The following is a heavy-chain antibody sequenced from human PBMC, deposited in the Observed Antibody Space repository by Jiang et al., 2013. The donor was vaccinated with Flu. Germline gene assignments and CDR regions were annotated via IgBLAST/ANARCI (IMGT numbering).Heavy chain of an antibody. CDR3: ARDGGYGDYDY. V-gene: IGHV3-48*04. CDR2: ISSSSSTI. Sequence: YISSSSSTIYYADSVKGRFTISRDNAKNSLYLQMNSLRAEDTAVYYCARDGGYGDYDYWGQGTLVTVSS. D-gene: IGHD4-17*01. J-gene: IGHJ4*02.